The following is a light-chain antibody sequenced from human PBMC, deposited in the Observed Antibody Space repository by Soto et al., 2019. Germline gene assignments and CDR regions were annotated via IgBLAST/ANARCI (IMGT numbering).Light chain of an antibody. V-gene: IGKV1-27*01. CDR3: QTYNSEPWT. J-gene: IGKJ1*01. CDR1: QGISNY. Sequence: DIQMTQSPSSLSTSVGDRVTITCRASQGISNYLAWYQQKPGKVPKLLIYAASTLQSGVPSRFSGSGSGTDFHLTISSLQTEDVATYYCQTYNSEPWTFGQGTKVEIK. CDR2: AAS.